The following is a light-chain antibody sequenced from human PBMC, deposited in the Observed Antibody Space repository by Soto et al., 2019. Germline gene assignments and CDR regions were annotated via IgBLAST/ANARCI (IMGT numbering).Light chain of an antibody. J-gene: IGLJ1*01. Sequence: QSVLTQPRSVSWAPGQRVTISCTRSSSNIGAGYDVHWYQQLPVTAPKLLIYGNSNRPSGVPDRFSGSKSGNTASLTISGLQAEDEADYYCSSYTSSRAYVFGSGTKVTVL. CDR1: SSNIGAGYD. V-gene: IGLV1-40*01. CDR2: GNS. CDR3: SSYTSSRAYV.